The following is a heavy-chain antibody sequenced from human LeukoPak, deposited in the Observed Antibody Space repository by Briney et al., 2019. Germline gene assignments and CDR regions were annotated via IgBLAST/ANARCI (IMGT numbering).Heavy chain of an antibody. CDR3: ARDPGNQRRVIAVAGTAAADDY. D-gene: IGHD6-19*01. CDR2: IIPIFGTA. Sequence: SVKVSCKASGGTFSSYAISWVRQAPGQGLEWMGGIIPIFGTANYAQKLQGRVTMTTDTSTSTAYMELRSLRSDDTAVYYCARDPGNQRRVIAVAGTAAADDYWGQGTLVTVSS. CDR1: GGTFSSYA. V-gene: IGHV1-69*05. J-gene: IGHJ4*02.